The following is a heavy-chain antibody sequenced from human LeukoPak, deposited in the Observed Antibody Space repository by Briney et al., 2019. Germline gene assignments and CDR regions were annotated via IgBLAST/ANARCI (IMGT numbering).Heavy chain of an antibody. D-gene: IGHD6-19*01. Sequence: SETLSLTCTVSGGSISSYYWSWIRQPPGKGLEWIGYIYYSGSTNYDPSLKSRVTISVDTSKNQFSLKLSSVTAADTAVYYCASRRQWLVLHKYYFDYWGQGTLVTVSS. CDR3: ASRRQWLVLHKYYFDY. J-gene: IGHJ4*02. CDR2: IYYSGST. V-gene: IGHV4-59*12. CDR1: GGSISSYY.